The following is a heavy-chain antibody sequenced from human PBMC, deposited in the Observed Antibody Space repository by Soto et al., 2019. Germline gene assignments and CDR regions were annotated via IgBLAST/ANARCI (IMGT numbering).Heavy chain of an antibody. CDR1: GFTVSSNY. CDR2: IYSGGST. Sequence: GGSLRLSCAASGFTVSSNYMSWVRQAPGKGLEWVSVIYSGGSTYYADSVKGRFTISRHISKNTMYIQMNSLRAEDTAVYYCAADYGDGAFDIWGQGTMVTVSS. CDR3: AADYGDGAFDI. D-gene: IGHD4-17*01. V-gene: IGHV3-53*04. J-gene: IGHJ3*02.